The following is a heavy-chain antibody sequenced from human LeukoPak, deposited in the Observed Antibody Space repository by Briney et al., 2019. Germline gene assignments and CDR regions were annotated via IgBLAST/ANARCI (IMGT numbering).Heavy chain of an antibody. CDR1: GGSISSYY. CDR2: IYYSGST. CDR3: ARRLLLWFGGQPHWWFDP. V-gene: IGHV4-59*12. D-gene: IGHD3-10*01. Sequence: SETLSLTCTVSGGSISSYYWSWIRQPPGKGLEWIGYIYYSGSTNYNPSLKSRVTISVDTSKNQFSLKLSSVTAADTAVYYCARRLLLWFGGQPHWWFDPWGQGTLVTVSS. J-gene: IGHJ5*02.